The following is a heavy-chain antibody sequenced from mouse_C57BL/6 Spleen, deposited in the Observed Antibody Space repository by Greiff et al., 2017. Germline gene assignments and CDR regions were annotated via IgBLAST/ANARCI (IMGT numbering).Heavy chain of an antibody. V-gene: IGHV1-59*01. J-gene: IGHJ4*01. CDR2: IDPSDSYT. Sequence: QVQLQQPGAELVRPGTSVKLSCKASGYTFTSYWMHWVKQRPGQGLEWIGVIDPSDSYTNYNQKFKGKATLTVDTSSSTAYMQLSSLTSEDSAVYYCARSEDYDAMDYWGQGTSDTVSS. CDR3: ARSEDYDAMDY. CDR1: GYTFTSYW.